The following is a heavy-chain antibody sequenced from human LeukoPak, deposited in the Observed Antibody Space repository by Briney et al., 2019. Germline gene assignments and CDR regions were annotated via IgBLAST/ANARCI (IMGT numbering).Heavy chain of an antibody. V-gene: IGHV4-39*01. CDR3: VKSGGYGLIDY. CDR1: GASISGSGYY. D-gene: IGHD1-26*01. J-gene: IGHJ4*02. CDR2: IYSSGST. Sequence: PSETLSLTCAVSGASISGSGYYWGWIRQPPGTGLEWIGNIYSSGSTYYNASLQSRVTISIDTSKNQFSLRLSSVTAADTAMYYCVKSGGYGLIDYWGQGTRVTVS.